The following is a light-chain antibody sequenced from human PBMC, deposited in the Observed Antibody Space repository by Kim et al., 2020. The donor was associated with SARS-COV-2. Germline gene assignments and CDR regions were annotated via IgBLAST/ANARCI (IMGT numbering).Light chain of an antibody. CDR1: SSDVGGYNY. J-gene: IGLJ1*01. Sequence: GQSITLSCTGTSSDVGGYNYVSWYQQHPGKAPKLMIYDVSNRPSGVSNRFSGSKSGNTAALTISGLQAEDEADYYCSSYTSSSVYVFGTGTKVTVL. V-gene: IGLV2-14*03. CDR2: DVS. CDR3: SSYTSSSVYV.